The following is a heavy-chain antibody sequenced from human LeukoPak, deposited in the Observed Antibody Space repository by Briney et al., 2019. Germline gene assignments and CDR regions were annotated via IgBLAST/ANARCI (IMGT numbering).Heavy chain of an antibody. CDR3: ARAGVVGATLYYYYGMDV. Sequence: PGGSLRLSCAASGFTFSSYDMHWDRQATGKGLEWVLAIGTAGDTYYPGSVKGRFTISRENAKNSLYLQMNSLRAGDTAVYYCARAGVVGATLYYYYGMDVWGQGTTVTVSS. V-gene: IGHV3-13*04. J-gene: IGHJ6*02. D-gene: IGHD1-26*01. CDR1: GFTFSSYD. CDR2: IGTAGDT.